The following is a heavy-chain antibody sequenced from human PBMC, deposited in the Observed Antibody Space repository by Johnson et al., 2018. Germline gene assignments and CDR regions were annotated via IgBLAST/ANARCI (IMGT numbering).Heavy chain of an antibody. J-gene: IGHJ6*02. V-gene: IGHV3-30*03. CDR1: GFTFSSSG. CDR3: ASTPDIVVVPAAIRVYYGMDV. CDR2: ISSDGRNK. Sequence: QVQLVQSGGGVVQPGRSLRLSCAASGFTFSSSGMHWVRQAPGKGLEWVAVISSDGRNKYDADFVKGRFTIYRDNSKNTLYLQMNSLRAEDTAVYYCASTPDIVVVPAAIRVYYGMDVWGQGTTVTVSS. D-gene: IGHD2-2*02.